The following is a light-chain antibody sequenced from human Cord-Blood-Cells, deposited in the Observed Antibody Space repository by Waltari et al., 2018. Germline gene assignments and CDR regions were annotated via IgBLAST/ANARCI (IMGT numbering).Light chain of an antibody. Sequence: EIVLTQSPGTLSVSPGVRATLSCRASQSVSSSYLAWYQQKPGQAPRPLIYGASSRATGIPDRFSGSGSGTDFTLTISRLEPEDFAVYYCQQYGSSPTFGQGTKVEIK. V-gene: IGKV3-20*01. CDR2: GAS. CDR1: QSVSSSY. J-gene: IGKJ1*01. CDR3: QQYGSSPT.